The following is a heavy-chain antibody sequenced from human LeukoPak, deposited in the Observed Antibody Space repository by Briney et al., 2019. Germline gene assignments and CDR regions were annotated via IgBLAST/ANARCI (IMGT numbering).Heavy chain of an antibody. CDR1: GFSFSSFT. Sequence: GGSLRLSCAASGFSFSSFTMSWVRQAPGKGLEWVSTITYDGSNTNYADPVKGRFSISRDDSKNSLYLQMNSLRAEDTAVYYCAKAYYDSSGYSYYFDYWGQGTLVTVSS. CDR2: ITYDGSNT. CDR3: AKAYYDSSGYSYYFDY. J-gene: IGHJ4*02. V-gene: IGHV3-23*01. D-gene: IGHD3-22*01.